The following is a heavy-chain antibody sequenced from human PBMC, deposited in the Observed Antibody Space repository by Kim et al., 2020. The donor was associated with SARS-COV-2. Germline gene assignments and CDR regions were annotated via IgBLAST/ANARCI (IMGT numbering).Heavy chain of an antibody. D-gene: IGHD2-2*01. Sequence: FQGRVTITRDTSASTAYMELSSLRSEDTAVYYCAAFAVVVPAYYYYGMDVWGQGTTVTVSS. CDR3: AAFAVVVPAYYYYGMDV. V-gene: IGHV1-3*01. J-gene: IGHJ6*02.